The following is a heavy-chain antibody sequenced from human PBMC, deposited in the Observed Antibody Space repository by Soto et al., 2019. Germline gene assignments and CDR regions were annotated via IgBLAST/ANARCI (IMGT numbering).Heavy chain of an antibody. CDR1: GGSISSYY. D-gene: IGHD3-16*01. CDR3: ARGLTTPGEQHPYYFDY. V-gene: IGHV4-59*01. Sequence: QVQLQESGPGLVKPSETLSLTCTVSGGSISSYYWSWIRQPPGKGLEWIGYIYYSGSTNYNPSLKSRVTISVDTSKNQFSLKLSSVTAADTAVYYCARGLTTPGEQHPYYFDYWGQGTLVTVSS. J-gene: IGHJ4*02. CDR2: IYYSGST.